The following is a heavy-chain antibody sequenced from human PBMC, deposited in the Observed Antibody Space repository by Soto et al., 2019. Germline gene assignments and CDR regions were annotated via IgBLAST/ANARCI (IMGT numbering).Heavy chain of an antibody. CDR2: IYYTGST. CDR1: GASISGYH. J-gene: IGHJ4*02. Sequence: SETLSLTCTVSGASISGYHWGWIRQPPGKGLEWIGYIYYTGSTNYNPSLKSRVTMSVDTSKNQFSLKLNSVTAADTAVYYCARGFAIGWYTYYFDYWGQGPLVTVSS. V-gene: IGHV4-59*08. D-gene: IGHD6-19*01. CDR3: ARGFAIGWYTYYFDY.